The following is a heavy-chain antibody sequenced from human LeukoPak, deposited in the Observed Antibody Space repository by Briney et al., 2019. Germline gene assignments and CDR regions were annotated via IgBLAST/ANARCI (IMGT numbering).Heavy chain of an antibody. J-gene: IGHJ6*03. Sequence: GGSLRLSCATSGFSFNRRGMNWVRHPPGKGLEWVSYISPRSETIYYAESVKGRFTVSRDDSKDSLYLQMRTLRAEDTAVYYCARIDGPTVSTYYMDLWGNGTTVTVAS. CDR3: ARIDGPTVSTYYMDL. CDR1: GFSFNRRG. V-gene: IGHV3-48*04. D-gene: IGHD3-16*01. CDR2: ISPRSETI.